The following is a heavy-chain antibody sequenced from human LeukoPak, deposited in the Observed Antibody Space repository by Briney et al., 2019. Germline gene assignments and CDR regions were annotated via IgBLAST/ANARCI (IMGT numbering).Heavy chain of an antibody. Sequence: PSEPLSLTCTVSGGSISSSSYYWGWIRQPPGKGLEWIGSIYYSGSTYYNPSLKSRVTISVDTSKNQFSLKLSSVTAADTAVYYCARTIVGATFRSALFDYWGQGTLVTVSS. V-gene: IGHV4-39*01. D-gene: IGHD1-26*01. CDR1: GGSISSSSYY. CDR3: ARTIVGATFRSALFDY. J-gene: IGHJ4*02. CDR2: IYYSGST.